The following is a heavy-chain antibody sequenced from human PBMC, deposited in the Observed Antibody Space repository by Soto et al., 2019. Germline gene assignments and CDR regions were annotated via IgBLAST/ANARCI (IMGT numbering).Heavy chain of an antibody. J-gene: IGHJ6*03. CDR2: ISYDGSNK. V-gene: IGHV3-30*18. Sequence: QVQLVESGGGVVQPGRSLRLSCAASGFTFSSYGIHWVRQAPGKGLEWVAVISYDGSNKYYADSVKGRFTISRDNSKNTLYLQMNSLRAEDTAVYYCAKLPNTYYDFWSGYGDYYYYMDVWGKGTTVTVSS. D-gene: IGHD3-3*01. CDR3: AKLPNTYYDFWSGYGDYYYYMDV. CDR1: GFTFSSYG.